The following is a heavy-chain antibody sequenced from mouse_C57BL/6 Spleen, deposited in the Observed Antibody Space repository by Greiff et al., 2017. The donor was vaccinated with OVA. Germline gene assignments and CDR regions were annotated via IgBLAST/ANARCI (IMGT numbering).Heavy chain of an antibody. Sequence: VQLKESGPELVKPGASVKMSCKASGYTFTDYNMHWVKQSHGKSLEWIGYINPNNGGTSYNQKFKGKATLTVNKSSSTAYMELRSLTSEDSAVYYCASYYDYDPYYAMDYWGQGTSVTVSS. V-gene: IGHV1-22*01. J-gene: IGHJ4*01. CDR1: GYTFTDYN. CDR2: INPNNGGT. D-gene: IGHD2-4*01. CDR3: ASYYDYDPYYAMDY.